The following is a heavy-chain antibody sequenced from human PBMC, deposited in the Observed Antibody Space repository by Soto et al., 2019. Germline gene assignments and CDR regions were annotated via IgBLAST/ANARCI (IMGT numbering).Heavy chain of an antibody. Sequence: QVPLVQSGAEVKKPGASVKVSCKASGYTFTSYDINWVRQATGQGLEWMGRMNPNSGDTGLAQKFQGRITMTRNTSITTACMELSSLRSEDTAVYYCARDGSKIDGYGVQLGYWGQGTVVTVSS. V-gene: IGHV1-8*01. CDR3: ARDGSKIDGYGVQLGY. D-gene: IGHD4-17*01. CDR2: MNPNSGDT. J-gene: IGHJ4*02. CDR1: GYTFTSYD.